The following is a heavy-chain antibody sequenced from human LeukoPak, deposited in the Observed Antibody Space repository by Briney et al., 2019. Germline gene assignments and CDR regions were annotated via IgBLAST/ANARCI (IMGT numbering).Heavy chain of an antibody. D-gene: IGHD3-22*01. V-gene: IGHV5-51*01. CDR1: GYSFTSYW. CDR2: IYPGDSDT. Sequence: GESLKISCKGSGYSFTSYWIGWVRQMPGKGLEWMGIIYPGDSDTRYSPSFQGQVTISADKSISTAYLQWSSLKASDTAMYYCARRNYYDSSGCYWNYFDYWGQGTLVTVSS. CDR3: ARRNYYDSSGCYWNYFDY. J-gene: IGHJ4*02.